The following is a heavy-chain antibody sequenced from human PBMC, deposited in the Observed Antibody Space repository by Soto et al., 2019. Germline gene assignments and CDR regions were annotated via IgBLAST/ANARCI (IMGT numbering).Heavy chain of an antibody. Sequence: PGGSLRLSCSASGFTFSSYAMHWVRQAQGKGLEWVAVISYDGSNKYYADSVKGRFTISRDNSKNTLYLQMNSLRAEDTAVYYCARDQVPAAMKMGFDYWGQGTLVTVSS. CDR2: ISYDGSNK. V-gene: IGHV3-30-3*01. CDR3: ARDQVPAAMKMGFDY. CDR1: GFTFSSYA. J-gene: IGHJ4*02. D-gene: IGHD2-2*01.